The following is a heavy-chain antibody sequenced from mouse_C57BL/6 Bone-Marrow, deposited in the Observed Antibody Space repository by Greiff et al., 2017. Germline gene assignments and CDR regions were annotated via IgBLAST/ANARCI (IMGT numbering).Heavy chain of an antibody. J-gene: IGHJ3*01. Sequence: QVKLQQSGAELVKPGASVKLSCKASGYTFTEYTIHWVKQRSGQGLEWIGWFYPGSGSIKYNEKFKDKATLTTDKSSSTVYMELSRLTSAASAVYFCASHEDTGGYYVWVWFAYWGQGTLVTVSA. D-gene: IGHD2-3*01. CDR2: FYPGSGSI. CDR1: GYTFTEYT. V-gene: IGHV1-62-2*01. CDR3: ASHEDTGGYYVWVWFAY.